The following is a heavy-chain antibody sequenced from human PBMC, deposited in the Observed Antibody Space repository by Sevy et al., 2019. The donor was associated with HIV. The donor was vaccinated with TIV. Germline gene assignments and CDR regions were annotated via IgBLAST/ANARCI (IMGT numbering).Heavy chain of an antibody. CDR2: ISGPGALT. Sequence: GGSLRLSCAASGFTFRNYAMSYVRQTPGKGLEWVSSISGPGALTYYADSVKGRFTISRDNSKNTLFLQMNSPRAEDTALYYCARGDDPATDYADYVPNAFDIWGQGTMVTVSS. D-gene: IGHD4-17*01. J-gene: IGHJ3*02. CDR3: ARGDDPATDYADYVPNAFDI. V-gene: IGHV3-23*01. CDR1: GFTFRNYA.